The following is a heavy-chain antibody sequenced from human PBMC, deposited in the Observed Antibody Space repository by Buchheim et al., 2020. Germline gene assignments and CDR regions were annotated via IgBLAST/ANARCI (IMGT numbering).Heavy chain of an antibody. V-gene: IGHV4-39*01. Sequence: QLQLQESGPGLVKPSETLSLTCTVSGGSISSSSYYWGWIRQPPGKGLEWIGSIDYSGSTYYNPSLKSRVTISVDTSKNQLSLKLSSVTAADTAVYYCAGHPRPGMSGCFDYWGQGTL. CDR1: GGSISSSSYY. D-gene: IGHD6-13*01. CDR2: IDYSGST. J-gene: IGHJ4*02. CDR3: AGHPRPGMSGCFDY.